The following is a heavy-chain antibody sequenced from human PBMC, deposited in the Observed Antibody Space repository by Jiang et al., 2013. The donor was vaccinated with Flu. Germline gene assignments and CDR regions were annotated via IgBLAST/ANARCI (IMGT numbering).Heavy chain of an antibody. D-gene: IGHD3-22*01. CDR3: ARDRSFYDSSGWMMEYYFDY. CDR1: GASISSSY. J-gene: IGHJ4*02. V-gene: IGHV4-59*01. Sequence: LLKPSETLSLTCTVSGASISSSYWSWIRQSPGKGLEWIGYISYTGSTSYNPSLQSRVTLSVDTSKNQFSLNLTSVTAADTAVYYCARDRSFYDSSGWMMEYYFDYWGQGTLVIVSS. CDR2: ISYTGST.